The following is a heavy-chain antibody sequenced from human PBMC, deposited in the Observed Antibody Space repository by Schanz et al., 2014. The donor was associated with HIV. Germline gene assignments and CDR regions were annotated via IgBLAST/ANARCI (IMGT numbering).Heavy chain of an antibody. CDR1: GFTFSSYG. D-gene: IGHD3-9*01. J-gene: IGHJ5*02. CDR3: AKDSTYDILAGYYKGGNWFDP. Sequence: VQLVESGGGVVQPGRSLRLSCAASGFTFSSYGMHWVRQAPGKGLEWVSVISYDGSNKYYADSVKGRFTISRDNSKNALYLQMNSLKAEDTAVYYCAKDSTYDILAGYYKGGNWFDPWGQGTLVTVSS. V-gene: IGHV3-30*18. CDR2: ISYDGSNK.